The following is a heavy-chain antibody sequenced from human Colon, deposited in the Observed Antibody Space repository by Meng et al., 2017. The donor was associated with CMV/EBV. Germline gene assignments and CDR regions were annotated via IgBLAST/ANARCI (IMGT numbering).Heavy chain of an antibody. V-gene: IGHV3-23*01. CDR2: ITTSGGR. CDR1: DFIFSNYQ. D-gene: IGHD4-11*01. CDR3: ARAEGDYRVDP. J-gene: IGHJ5*02. Sequence: GESLKISCAASDFIFSNYQMSWVRQAPGKGLEWVSVITTSGGRHYADSVKGRFTISRDNSKSTVYLQMNSLRAEDTAQYYCARAEGDYRVDPWGQGTLVTVSS.